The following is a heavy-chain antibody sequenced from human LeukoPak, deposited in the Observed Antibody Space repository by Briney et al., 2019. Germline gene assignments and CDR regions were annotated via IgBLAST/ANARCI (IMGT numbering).Heavy chain of an antibody. CDR2: IYYSGST. D-gene: IGHD2-15*01. Sequence: SETLSLTCTVSGGSISSGGYYWSWVRQHPGKGLEWIGYIYYSGSTYYNPSLKSRVTISVDTSKNQFSLKLSSVTAADTAVYYCARVATPVFDPWGQGTLVTVST. CDR3: ARVATPVFDP. V-gene: IGHV4-31*03. CDR1: GGSISSGGYY. J-gene: IGHJ5*02.